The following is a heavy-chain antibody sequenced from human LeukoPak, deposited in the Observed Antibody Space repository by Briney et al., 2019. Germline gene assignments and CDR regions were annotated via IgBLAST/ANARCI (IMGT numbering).Heavy chain of an antibody. CDR3: AKLTGIKEYSSSSDFDY. CDR1: GYTFTSYY. Sequence: ASVKVSCKASGYTFTSYYMHWVRQAPGQGLEWMGIINPSGGSASYAQKFQGRVTMTRDTSTSTVYMELSSLRSEDTAVYYCAKLTGIKEYSSSSDFDYWGQGTLVTVSS. V-gene: IGHV1-46*01. D-gene: IGHD6-13*01. CDR2: INPSGGSA. J-gene: IGHJ4*02.